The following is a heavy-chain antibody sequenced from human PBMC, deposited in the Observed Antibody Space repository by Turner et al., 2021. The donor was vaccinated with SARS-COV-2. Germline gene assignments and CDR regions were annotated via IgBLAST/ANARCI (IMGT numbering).Heavy chain of an antibody. Sequence: EVQLVQSGAEVKKPGESLRISCKGSGNSFTSYWISWVRQMPGKGLEWMGRIDPSDSYTNYGPSFQGHVTFSADNSISTAYLQWSSLKASDTAMYYCATSGYLSTNWFDPWGQGTLVTVSS. J-gene: IGHJ5*02. CDR2: IDPSDSYT. D-gene: IGHD3-22*01. CDR1: GNSFTSYW. V-gene: IGHV5-10-1*03. CDR3: ATSGYLSTNWFDP.